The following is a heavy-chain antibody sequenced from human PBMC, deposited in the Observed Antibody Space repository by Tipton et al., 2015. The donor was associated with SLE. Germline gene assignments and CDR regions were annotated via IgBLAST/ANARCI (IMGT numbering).Heavy chain of an antibody. CDR1: EFTFSRYG. J-gene: IGHJ4*02. CDR3: ARDYSVLVVAAPSL. D-gene: IGHD2-15*01. CDR2: IWPDGSNK. V-gene: IGHV3-33*01. Sequence: RSLRLSCAASEFTFSRYGMHWVRQAPGKGLEWVSVIWPDGSNKYYADSVKGRFTISRDNSKNTLYLQMNSLRAEDTAVYYCARDYSVLVVAAPSLWGQGTLVTVSS.